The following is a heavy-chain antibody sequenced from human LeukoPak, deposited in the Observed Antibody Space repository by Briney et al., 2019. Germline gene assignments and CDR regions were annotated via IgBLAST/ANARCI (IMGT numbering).Heavy chain of an antibody. CDR3: ARVPPYYFKAFDV. J-gene: IGHJ3*01. CDR2: ISSSSSYI. CDR1: GFTFSSYS. V-gene: IGHV3-21*01. D-gene: IGHD2/OR15-2a*01. Sequence: GGSLRLSCAASGFTFSSYSMNWVRQAPGKGLEWVSSISSSSSYIYYADSVKGRFTISRDNAKNSLYLQMNSLRAEDTTVYYCARVPPYYFKAFDVWGQGTMVTVSS.